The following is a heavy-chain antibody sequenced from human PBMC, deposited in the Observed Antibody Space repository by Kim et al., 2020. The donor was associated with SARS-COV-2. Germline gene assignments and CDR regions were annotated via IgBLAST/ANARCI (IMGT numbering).Heavy chain of an antibody. D-gene: IGHD3-10*01. CDR2: INHSGST. CDR1: GGSFSGYY. J-gene: IGHJ4*02. CDR3: ARGIMTYYYGSGSYFYDY. V-gene: IGHV4-34*01. Sequence: SETLSLTCAVYGGSFSGYYWSWIRQPPGKGLEWIGEINHSGSTNYNASLKSRVTISVDTSKNQFSLKLSSVTAADTAVYYCARGIMTYYYGSGSYFYDYWGQGTLVTVSS.